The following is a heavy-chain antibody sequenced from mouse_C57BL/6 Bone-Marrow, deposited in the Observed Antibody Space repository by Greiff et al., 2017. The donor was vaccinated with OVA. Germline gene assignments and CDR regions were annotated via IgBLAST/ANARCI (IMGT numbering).Heavy chain of an antibody. CDR1: GFTFSSYA. Sequence: EVKLVESGGGLVKPGGSLKLSCAASGFTFSSYAMSWVRQTPEKRLEWVATISDGGSYTYYPDNVKGRFTISRDNAKNNLYLQMSHLKSEDTAMYYCARRRTGTIAYWGQGTLVTVSA. CDR3: ARRRTGTIAY. D-gene: IGHD4-1*01. J-gene: IGHJ3*01. CDR2: ISDGGSYT. V-gene: IGHV5-4*03.